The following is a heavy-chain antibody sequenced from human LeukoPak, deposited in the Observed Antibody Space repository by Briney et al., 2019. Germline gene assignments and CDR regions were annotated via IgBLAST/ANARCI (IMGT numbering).Heavy chain of an antibody. Sequence: GGSLRLSCVASGFTFSDYWMSWVRQAPGKGLEWVATTNQNGGVKYYVDSVKGRFTISRDNAKTSLFLQMNSLRIDDTAMYYCTRTVNSASDFWGQGTLVTVSS. J-gene: IGHJ4*02. CDR1: GFTFSDYW. D-gene: IGHD4-23*01. CDR3: TRTVNSASDF. V-gene: IGHV3-7*03. CDR2: TNQNGGVK.